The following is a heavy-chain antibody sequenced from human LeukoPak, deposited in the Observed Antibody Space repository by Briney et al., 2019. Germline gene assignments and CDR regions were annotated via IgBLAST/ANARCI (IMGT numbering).Heavy chain of an antibody. CDR3: ARDRGFGEPISYGMDV. D-gene: IGHD3-10*01. Sequence: GGSLRLSCAASGFTFSSYEMNWVRQAPGKGLEWVSYISSSGSTIYYADSVKGRFTISRDNSKNTLYLQMNSLRAEDTAVYYCARDRGFGEPISYGMDVWGKGTTVTVSS. CDR2: ISSSGSTI. J-gene: IGHJ6*04. V-gene: IGHV3-48*03. CDR1: GFTFSSYE.